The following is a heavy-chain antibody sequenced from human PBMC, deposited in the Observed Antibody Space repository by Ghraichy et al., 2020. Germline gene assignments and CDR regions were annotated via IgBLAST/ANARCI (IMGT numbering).Heavy chain of an antibody. CDR3: ARVLLTGTTPPRGYFDF. D-gene: IGHD1-7*01. V-gene: IGHV4-59*01. Sequence: SETLSLTCNVSDGSISSYYWSWIRQSPGKGLEWIGYIHHSGNTNQNPSLKTRVTMSVDTSKNQFSLRLSSVTAADTADNYCARVLLTGTTPPRGYFDFWGQGALVTVSS. CDR1: DGSISSYY. J-gene: IGHJ4*02. CDR2: IHHSGNT.